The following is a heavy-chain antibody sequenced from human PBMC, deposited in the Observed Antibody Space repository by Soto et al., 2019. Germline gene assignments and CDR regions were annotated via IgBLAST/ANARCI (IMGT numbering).Heavy chain of an antibody. CDR2: IYDGGRR. CDR3: ARGQWDFNSIYFDY. CDR1: EFTVSSNY. J-gene: IGHJ4*02. V-gene: IGHV3-53*01. Sequence: ELHLVESGGGLIQPGGSLRLSCTTSEFTVSSNYMSWVRQAPGKGLEWVSIIYDGGRRYYADSVKGRFTISRDNSKNTVFLEMDTLRAEDTAVYYCARGQWDFNSIYFDYWGQGTLVTVSS. D-gene: IGHD1-26*01.